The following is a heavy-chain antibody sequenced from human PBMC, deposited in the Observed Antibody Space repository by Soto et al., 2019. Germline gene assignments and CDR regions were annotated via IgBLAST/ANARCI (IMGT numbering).Heavy chain of an antibody. CDR2: IGSSDAYT. CDR1: GFTFSTYA. D-gene: IGHD3-16*02. J-gene: IGHJ6*02. V-gene: IGHV3-23*01. CDR3: TGALDLPPYYFYYGMDL. Sequence: GSLRLSCAASGFTFSTYAMSWVRRAPGKGLEWVSTIGSSDAYTYYVASVRGRFTISRDNFQSTLYLQMNSLRAEDTAVYYCTGALDLPPYYFYYGMDLWGQGTTVTVSS.